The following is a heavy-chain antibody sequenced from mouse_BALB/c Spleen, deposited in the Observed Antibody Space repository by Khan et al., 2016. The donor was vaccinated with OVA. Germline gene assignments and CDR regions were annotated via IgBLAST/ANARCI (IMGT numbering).Heavy chain of an antibody. CDR2: INPTSGYT. CDR1: GYTFTTYW. V-gene: IGHV1-7*01. J-gene: IGHJ2*01. CDR3: TRDRIDC. Sequence: QVQLKESGAELAKPGASVKMSCKASGYTFTTYWMHWVKQRPGQGLEWIGYINPTSGYTDYNEKFKDKATLSADKSSSTAYMQLSSLTSEDSAVYYCTRDRIDCWGQGITLTVSS.